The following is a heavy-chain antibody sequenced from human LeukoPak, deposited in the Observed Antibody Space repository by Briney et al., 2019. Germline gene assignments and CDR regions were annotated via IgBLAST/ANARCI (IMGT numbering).Heavy chain of an antibody. CDR3: ARDEWEREGLYYFDY. Sequence: GASVKVSCKASGYTFTGYYMHWVRQAPGQGLEWMGWINPNSGGTNYAQKFQGRVTMTTDTSTSTAYMELRSLRSDDTAVYYCARDEWEREGLYYFDYWGQGTLVTVSS. V-gene: IGHV1-2*02. J-gene: IGHJ4*02. CDR1: GYTFTGYY. CDR2: INPNSGGT. D-gene: IGHD1-26*01.